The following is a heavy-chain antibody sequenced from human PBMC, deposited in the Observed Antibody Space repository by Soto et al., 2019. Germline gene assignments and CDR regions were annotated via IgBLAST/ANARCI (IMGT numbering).Heavy chain of an antibody. V-gene: IGHV1-2*02. CDR2: INTNSDVT. Sequence: ASEKVSCKASGYIFTGYYLHWVRQAPGQGLEWMGWINTNSDVTNYAQNFQGRVTMTRDTSTSTAYMELSRLTSDDTAVYYCAREVSYFDTRGFDPWGQGTLVTVSS. J-gene: IGHJ5*02. CDR3: AREVSYFDTRGFDP. D-gene: IGHD3-22*01. CDR1: GYIFTGYY.